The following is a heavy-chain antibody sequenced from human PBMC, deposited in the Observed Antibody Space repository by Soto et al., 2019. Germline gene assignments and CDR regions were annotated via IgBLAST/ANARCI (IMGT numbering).Heavy chain of an antibody. CDR3: AKRRGEVRHLDY. CDR2: VSIGGST. Sequence: DVQLLESGGGLVQPEGSLRLSCAASGFTFSSYAMGWVRQGPGKGLEWVAVVSIGGSTHYADSVRGRFTISRDNSKNTPALNINSLPAEDTAVYFCAKRRGEVRHLDYWGQGALVIVSS. J-gene: IGHJ4*02. CDR1: GFTFSSYA. D-gene: IGHD3-16*01. V-gene: IGHV3-23*01.